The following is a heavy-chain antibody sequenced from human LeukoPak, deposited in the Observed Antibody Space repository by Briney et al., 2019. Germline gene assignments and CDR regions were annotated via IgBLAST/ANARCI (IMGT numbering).Heavy chain of an antibody. CDR1: GFTFSSYG. CDR2: ISYDGSNK. Sequence: GGSLRLSCAASGFTFSSYGMHWVRQAPGKGLEWVAVISYDGSNKYYADSVKGRFTISRDNSKNTLYLQMNSLRAEDTAVYYCARGQRGQLAQFDYWGQGTLVTVSS. CDR3: ARGQRGQLAQFDY. D-gene: IGHD6-6*01. V-gene: IGHV3-30*03. J-gene: IGHJ4*02.